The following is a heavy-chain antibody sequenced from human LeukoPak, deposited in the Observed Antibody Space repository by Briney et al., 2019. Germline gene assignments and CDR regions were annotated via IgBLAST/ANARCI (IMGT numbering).Heavy chain of an antibody. CDR1: GYSISTGYY. Sequence: SETLSLTCTVSGYSISTGYYWGWIRQPPGKGLEWIGSIYHSGSTYYNPSLKSRVTISVDTSKNQFSLKLSSVNAADTAVYYCAREGTTYYYDTSGYRPPSGSWGQGTLVTVSS. D-gene: IGHD3-22*01. CDR3: AREGTTYYYDTSGYRPPSGS. J-gene: IGHJ5*02. CDR2: IYHSGST. V-gene: IGHV4-38-2*02.